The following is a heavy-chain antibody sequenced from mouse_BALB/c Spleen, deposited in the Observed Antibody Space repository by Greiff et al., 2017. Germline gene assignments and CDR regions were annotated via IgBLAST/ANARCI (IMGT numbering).Heavy chain of an antibody. CDR3: ASITTVEDYFDY. V-gene: IGHV5-9-3*01. D-gene: IGHD1-1*01. Sequence: EVKLMESGGGLVKPGGSLNLSCAASGFTFSSYAMSWVRQTPEKRLEWVATISSGGSYTYYPDSVKGRFTISRDNAKNTLYLQMSSLRSEDTAMYYCASITTVEDYFDYWGQGTTLTVSS. CDR2: ISSGGSYT. CDR1: GFTFSSYA. J-gene: IGHJ2*01.